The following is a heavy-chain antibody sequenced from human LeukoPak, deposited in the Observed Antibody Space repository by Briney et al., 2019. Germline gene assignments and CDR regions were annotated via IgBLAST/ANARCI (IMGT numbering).Heavy chain of an antibody. CDR3: ATLTGGDDAFDI. D-gene: IGHD4-23*01. Sequence: PETLSLTCTVSSGSISTSNYYWGWVRQPPGKALEWIGNIFYSGSTYYSPSLKSRVTISLDTSRNQFSLKLSSVTAADTAVYYCATLTGGDDAFDIWGQGTMVTVSS. CDR2: IFYSGST. CDR1: SGSISTSNYY. V-gene: IGHV4-39*07. J-gene: IGHJ3*02.